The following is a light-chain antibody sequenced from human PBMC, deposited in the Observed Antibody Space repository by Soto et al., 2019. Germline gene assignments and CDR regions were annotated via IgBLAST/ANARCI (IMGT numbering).Light chain of an antibody. V-gene: IGLV2-11*01. CDR1: SSDVGAYIY. Sequence: QSVLTQPRSVSGSPGQSVTISCTGTSSDVGAYIYVSWYQQYPAKAPKVMIYDVGRRPSGVPDRFSGSKSGNTASLTITGLQAEDEADYYCSSFAGSNNFPYVFGTGTKLTVL. J-gene: IGLJ1*01. CDR3: SSFAGSNNFPYV. CDR2: DVG.